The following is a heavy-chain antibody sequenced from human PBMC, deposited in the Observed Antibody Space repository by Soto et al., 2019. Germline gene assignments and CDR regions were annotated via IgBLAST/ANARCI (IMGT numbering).Heavy chain of an antibody. CDR2: INVDNGET. Sequence: QVQLVQSGAEVKKPGASVKVSCKASGYNFMRYGFTWVRQAPGQGREWIEWINVDNGETKYPQKIQGRVTMTTDTSTSTVYMELRRLTSDDTAVYYCARWISGGYSDWFDFWGHGSLVTVSS. D-gene: IGHD1-26*01. V-gene: IGHV1-18*04. CDR3: ARWISGGYSDWFDF. CDR1: GYNFMRYG. J-gene: IGHJ5*01.